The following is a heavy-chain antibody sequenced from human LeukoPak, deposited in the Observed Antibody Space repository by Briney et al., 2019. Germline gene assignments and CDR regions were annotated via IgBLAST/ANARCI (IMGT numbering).Heavy chain of an antibody. J-gene: IGHJ4*02. Sequence: SETLSLTCAVYGGSFSGYYWSWIRQPPGKGLEWIGEINHSGSTNYNPSLKSRVTISVDTSKNQFSLKLSSVTAADTAVYYCASAKRRPYYYDSSGRSFDYWGQGTLVTVSS. V-gene: IGHV4-34*01. CDR3: ASAKRRPYYYDSSGRSFDY. CDR1: GGSFSGYY. D-gene: IGHD3-22*01. CDR2: INHSGST.